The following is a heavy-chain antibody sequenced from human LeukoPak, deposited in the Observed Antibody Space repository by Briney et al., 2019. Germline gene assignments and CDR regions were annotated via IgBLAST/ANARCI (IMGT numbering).Heavy chain of an antibody. J-gene: IGHJ6*03. Sequence: SETLSLTCSVSGGSISGYYWSWIRQPPGKGLEWIAYIFHTGTTNYNPSLRSRVTISVDTSKNQFSLKLSSVTAADTAVYYCARGGCSGGSCYSRHYYYYMDVWGKGTTVTVSS. CDR1: GGSISGYY. D-gene: IGHD2-15*01. CDR3: ARGGCSGGSCYSRHYYYYMDV. V-gene: IGHV4-59*12. CDR2: IFHTGTT.